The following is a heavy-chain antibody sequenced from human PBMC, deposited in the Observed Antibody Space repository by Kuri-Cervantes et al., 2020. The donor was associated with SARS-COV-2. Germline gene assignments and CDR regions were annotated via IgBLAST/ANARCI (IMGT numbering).Heavy chain of an antibody. Sequence: GGSLRLSCAASRFTFSSYSMNWVRQAPGKGLEWVSYISSSSSTIYYADSVKGRFTISRDNAKNSLYLQMNSLRAEDTAVYYCARDRPPLYDNEIVDVWGQGTTVTVSS. CDR1: RFTFSSYS. D-gene: IGHD3-9*01. J-gene: IGHJ6*02. V-gene: IGHV3-48*01. CDR2: ISSSSSTI. CDR3: ARDRPPLYDNEIVDV.